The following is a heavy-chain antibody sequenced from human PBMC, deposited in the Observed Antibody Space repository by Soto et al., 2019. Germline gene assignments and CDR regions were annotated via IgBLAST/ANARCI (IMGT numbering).Heavy chain of an antibody. D-gene: IGHD5-18*01. CDR3: ARETDTSMVDY. V-gene: IGHV1-8*01. CDR1: GYNFSAYY. Sequence: QVQLVQSGAEVKKPGASVKVSCQTSGYNFSAYYFNWVRQASGQGPEWMGWLNPRNGQTGYVQKFRGRVTMTRDTSIATFYLELRRLTSEDTAIYFCARETDTSMVDYWGQGTLVTVSS. J-gene: IGHJ4*02. CDR2: LNPRNGQT.